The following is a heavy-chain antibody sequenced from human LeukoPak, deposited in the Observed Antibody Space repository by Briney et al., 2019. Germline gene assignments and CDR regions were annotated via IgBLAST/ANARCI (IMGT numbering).Heavy chain of an antibody. V-gene: IGHV3-21*01. Sequence: PGGSLRLSCAASGFTFSSYTMNWVRQAPGKGLEWVSSISTSSYYIYYADSVKGRFTISRDNAKNSVYLQLNRLRAEDTAVYFCARDPLVTSGNFDYWGQGTLVTVSS. CDR2: ISTSSYYI. CDR1: GFTFSSYT. J-gene: IGHJ4*02. D-gene: IGHD3-10*01. CDR3: ARDPLVTSGNFDY.